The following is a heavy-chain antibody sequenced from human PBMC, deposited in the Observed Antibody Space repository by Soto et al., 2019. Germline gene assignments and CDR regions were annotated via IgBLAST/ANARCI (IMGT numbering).Heavy chain of an antibody. V-gene: IGHV3-7*01. J-gene: IGHJ5*02. Sequence: GGSLRLSCAASGFTFSSYWMSWVRQAPGKGLEWVANIKQDGSEKYYVDSVKGRFTISRDNAKNSLYLQMNSLRAEDTAVYYCARRYCTNGVCYISKYNWFDPWGQGTLVTVS. D-gene: IGHD2-8*01. CDR2: IKQDGSEK. CDR3: ARRYCTNGVCYISKYNWFDP. CDR1: GFTFSSYW.